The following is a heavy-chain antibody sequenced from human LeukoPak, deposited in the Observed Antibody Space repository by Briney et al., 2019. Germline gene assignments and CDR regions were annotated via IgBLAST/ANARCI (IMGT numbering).Heavy chain of an antibody. CDR3: ARVVGSWNWFDP. V-gene: IGHV4-59*12. CDR1: GGSISTYY. CDR2: IYYSGST. Sequence: SETLSLTCIVSGGSISTYYWSWIRQPPGKGLEWIGYIYYSGSTNYNPSLESRVTMSVDTSKNQFSLKLNSVTAADTAVYYCARVVGSWNWFDPWGQGTLVTVSS. J-gene: IGHJ5*02. D-gene: IGHD3-10*01.